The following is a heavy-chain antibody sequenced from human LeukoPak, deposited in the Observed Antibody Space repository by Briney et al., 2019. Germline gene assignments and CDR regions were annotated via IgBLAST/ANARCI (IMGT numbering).Heavy chain of an antibody. Sequence: GGSLRLPCAASGFTFSGSAMHWVRQASGKGLEWVGRIRSKANSYATAYAASVKGRFTISRDDSKNTAYLQMNSLKTEDTAVYYCTRTKDIVVVPAAIRVYWYFDLWGRGTLVTVSS. V-gene: IGHV3-73*01. J-gene: IGHJ2*01. D-gene: IGHD2-2*01. CDR3: TRTKDIVVVPAAIRVYWYFDL. CDR2: IRSKANSYAT. CDR1: GFTFSGSA.